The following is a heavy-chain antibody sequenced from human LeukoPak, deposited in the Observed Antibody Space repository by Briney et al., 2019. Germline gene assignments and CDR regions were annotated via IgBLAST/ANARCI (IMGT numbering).Heavy chain of an antibody. CDR3: ARGRVIQPLLWYPSGYDAFDI. CDR2: MNPNSGNT. V-gene: IGHV1-8*01. CDR1: RYTFTSYD. D-gene: IGHD2-2*01. J-gene: IGHJ3*02. Sequence: ASVKVSCKASRYTFTSYDINWLRQATGQGLEWMGWMNPNSGNTGYAQKFQGRVTMTRNTSISTAYMELSSLRSEDTAVYYCARGRVIQPLLWYPSGYDAFDIWGQGTMVTVSS.